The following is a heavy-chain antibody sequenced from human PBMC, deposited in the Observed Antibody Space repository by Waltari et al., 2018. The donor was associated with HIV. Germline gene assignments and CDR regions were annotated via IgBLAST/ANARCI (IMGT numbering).Heavy chain of an antibody. Sequence: QVQLVESGGGVVQPGRSLRLSCAASGFTFSSYAMHWVRQAPGKGLEWVAVISYDGSNKYYADSVKGRFTISRDNSKNTLYLQMNSLRAEDTAVYYCARDRWELLTAYYYYGMDVWGQGTTVTVSS. CDR1: GFTFSSYA. CDR2: ISYDGSNK. V-gene: IGHV3-30-3*01. CDR3: ARDRWELLTAYYYYGMDV. D-gene: IGHD1-26*01. J-gene: IGHJ6*02.